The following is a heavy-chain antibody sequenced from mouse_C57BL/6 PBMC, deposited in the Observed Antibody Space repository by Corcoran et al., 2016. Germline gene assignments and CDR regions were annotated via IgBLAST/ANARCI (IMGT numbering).Heavy chain of an antibody. CDR1: GYTFTTYG. CDR2: INTYSGVP. D-gene: IGHD1-1*01. V-gene: IGHV9-3*01. J-gene: IGHJ1*03. Sequence: QIQLVQSGPELKKPGETVKISCKASGYTFTTYGMSWVKQAPGKGLKWMGWINTYSGVPTYADDFKGRFAFSLETSASTAHLQINNLKNEDTATYFCARSLLLRYWYFDVWGTGTTVTVSS. CDR3: ARSLLLRYWYFDV.